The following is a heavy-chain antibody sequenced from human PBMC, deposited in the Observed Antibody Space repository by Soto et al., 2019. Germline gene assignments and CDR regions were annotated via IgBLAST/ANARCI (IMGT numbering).Heavy chain of an antibody. CDR2: ISSSSSTI. J-gene: IGHJ6*02. CDR3: AREGYCSSTSCYLDYGMDV. Sequence: GGSLRLSCAASGFTFSSYSMNWVRKAPGKGLEWVSYISSSSSTIYYADSVKGRFTISRDNAKNSLYLQMNSLRDEDTAVYYSAREGYCSSTSCYLDYGMDVWGQGTTVTVSS. CDR1: GFTFSSYS. V-gene: IGHV3-48*02. D-gene: IGHD2-2*01.